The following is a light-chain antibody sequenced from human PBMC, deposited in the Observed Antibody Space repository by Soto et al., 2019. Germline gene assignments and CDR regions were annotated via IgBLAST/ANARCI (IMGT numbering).Light chain of an antibody. CDR3: LLFHSGASV. CDR2: DTT. Sequence: QAVVTQEPSLTVSPGGTVTLTCGSSTGPVTSGHFPYWFQQKPGQAPTILIYDTTNKHSWTPVRFSGSLLGGKAALTLSGAQPEDEADYYCLLFHSGASVFGGGTKLTVL. J-gene: IGLJ3*02. CDR1: TGPVTSGHF. V-gene: IGLV7-46*01.